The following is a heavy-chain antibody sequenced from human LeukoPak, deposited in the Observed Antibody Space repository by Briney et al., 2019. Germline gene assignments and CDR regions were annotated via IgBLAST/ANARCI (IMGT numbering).Heavy chain of an antibody. Sequence: SETLSLTCAVYGGSFSGYYWSWIRQPPGKGLEWIGEINHSGSTNYNPSLKSRVTISVDTSKNQFSLKLSSVTAADMAVYYCARGLEMLDYWGQGTLVTVSS. J-gene: IGHJ4*02. V-gene: IGHV4-34*01. CDR2: INHSGST. D-gene: IGHD5-24*01. CDR3: ARGLEMLDY. CDR1: GGSFSGYY.